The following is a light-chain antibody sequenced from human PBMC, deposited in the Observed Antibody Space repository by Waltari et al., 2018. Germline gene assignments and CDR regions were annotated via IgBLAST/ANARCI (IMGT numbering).Light chain of an antibody. Sequence: EIVLKQSPGTLSLSPGERATLSCRASQSVSSGYLAWYQQKPGQGPRLLIYGASSRATGIPDRFSGSGSGTDFTLTISRLEPEDFAVYYCQEYGSSRTFGQGTKVEIK. CDR2: GAS. V-gene: IGKV3-20*01. CDR1: QSVSSGY. CDR3: QEYGSSRT. J-gene: IGKJ1*01.